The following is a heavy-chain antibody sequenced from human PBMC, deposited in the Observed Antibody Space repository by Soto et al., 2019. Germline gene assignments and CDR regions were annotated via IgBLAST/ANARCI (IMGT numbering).Heavy chain of an antibody. CDR3: ARGLRDFDWRLPFGY. D-gene: IGHD3-9*01. CDR2: ISGSGGST. V-gene: IGHV3-23*01. Sequence: TGGSLRLSCAASGFTFSSYAMSWVRQAPGKGLEWVSAISGSGGSTDYVDSVKGRFTISRDDFKNTMFLQMGSLRVEDTAVYYCARGLRDFDWRLPFGYWGQGTLVTVSS. J-gene: IGHJ4*02. CDR1: GFTFSSYA.